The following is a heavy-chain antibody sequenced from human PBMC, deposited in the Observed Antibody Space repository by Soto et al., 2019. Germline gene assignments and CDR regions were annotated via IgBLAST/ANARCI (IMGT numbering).Heavy chain of an antibody. J-gene: IGHJ6*03. V-gene: IGHV1-69*02. Sequence: QVQLVQSGAEVKKPGSSVKVSCKASGGTFSSYTISWVRQAPGQGLEWMGRIIPILGIANYAQKFQGRVTITADKSTSTAYVGLSSLRSEDTAVYYWAGRRGGAAAEAIYYYYYMDVWGKGTTVTVSS. CDR1: GGTFSSYT. D-gene: IGHD6-13*01. CDR2: IIPILGIA. CDR3: AGRRGGAAAEAIYYYYYMDV.